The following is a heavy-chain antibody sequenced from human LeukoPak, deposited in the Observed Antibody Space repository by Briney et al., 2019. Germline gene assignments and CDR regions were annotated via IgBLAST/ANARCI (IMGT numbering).Heavy chain of an antibody. V-gene: IGHV3-30*03. CDR1: GFTFSSYG. J-gene: IGHJ6*03. Sequence: GGSLRLSCAASGFTFSSYGMHWVRQAPGKGLEWVAVISYDGSNKYYADSVKGRFTISRDNSKNTLYLQMNSLRAEDTAVYYCARAYSGRYGLGYYYMDVWGKGTTVTISS. CDR2: ISYDGSNK. D-gene: IGHD1-26*01. CDR3: ARAYSGRYGLGYYYMDV.